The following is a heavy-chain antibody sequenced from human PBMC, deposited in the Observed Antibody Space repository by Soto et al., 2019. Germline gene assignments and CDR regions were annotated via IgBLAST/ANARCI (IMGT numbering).Heavy chain of an antibody. V-gene: IGHV6-1*01. CDR2: TYYRSKWYN. J-gene: IGHJ3*02. D-gene: IGHD2-21*01. CDR1: GDSVSTITAA. CDR3: ARGLSRLDAFDI. Sequence: PSQTLSLTCAISGDSVSTITAAWNWIRQSPSRGLEWLGRTYYRSKWYNDYAVSVKSRITINPDTSKNQFSLQLNSVTPDDTAVYYCARGLSRLDAFDIWGQGTMVTVSS.